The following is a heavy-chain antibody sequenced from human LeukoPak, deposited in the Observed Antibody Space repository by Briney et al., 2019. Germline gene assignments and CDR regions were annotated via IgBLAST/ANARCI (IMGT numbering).Heavy chain of an antibody. CDR3: AREGASSSFGY. V-gene: IGHV3-53*01. CDR2: LYSGGNT. J-gene: IGHJ4*02. Sequence: PGGSLRLSCAASGFTFNYAWMSWVRQAPGKGLEWVSVLYSGGNTYHADSVKGRFTISRDNSKNTLYLQMNSLRAEDTAVYYCAREGASSSFGYWGQGTLVTVSS. D-gene: IGHD6-13*01. CDR1: GFTFNYAW.